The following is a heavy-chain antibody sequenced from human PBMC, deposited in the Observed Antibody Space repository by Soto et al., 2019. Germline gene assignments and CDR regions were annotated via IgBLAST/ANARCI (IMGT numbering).Heavy chain of an antibody. CDR2: ISGSGGST. D-gene: IGHD3-22*01. J-gene: IGHJ3*02. CDR1: GDTFSSYA. Sequence: PGWSLRLSCAASGDTFSSYAMSGLRKATGKGLEWVSAISGSGGSTYYADSVKGRFTISRDNSKNTLYLQMNSLRAEDTAVYYCAKDPRNYYDSSGYSPDDAFDIWGQGTMVTVSS. CDR3: AKDPRNYYDSSGYSPDDAFDI. V-gene: IGHV3-23*01.